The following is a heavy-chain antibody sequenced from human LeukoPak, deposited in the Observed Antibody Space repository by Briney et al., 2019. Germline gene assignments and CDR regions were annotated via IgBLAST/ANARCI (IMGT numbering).Heavy chain of an antibody. CDR2: ISGSGGST. V-gene: IGHV3-23*01. Sequence: GGSLRLSCAASGFTFSSYAMSWVRQAPGKGLEWVSAISGSGGSTYYADSVKGRFTIARDNSKNTLYLQMNSLRAEDTAVYYCAKDLVGSGSYPFYYYYYGMDVWGQGTTVTVSS. CDR1: GFTFSSYA. D-gene: IGHD3-10*01. CDR3: AKDLVGSGSYPFYYYYYGMDV. J-gene: IGHJ6*02.